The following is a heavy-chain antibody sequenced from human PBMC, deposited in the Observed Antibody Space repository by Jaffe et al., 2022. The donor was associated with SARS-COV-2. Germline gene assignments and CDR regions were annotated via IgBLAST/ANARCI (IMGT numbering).Heavy chain of an antibody. Sequence: EVRLVESGGGLVQPGGSLRLSCATSGFTFSSYAMSWVRQAPGKGLEWVSLVSGSDGSTYYADSVKGRFTISRDNSRNTLYLQMNSLRADDTAVYYCARAGYYDSTGYYYGFFDCWGQGTLVTVSS. D-gene: IGHD3-22*01. CDR2: VSGSDGST. V-gene: IGHV3-23*04. CDR1: GFTFSSYA. CDR3: ARAGYYDSTGYYYGFFDC. J-gene: IGHJ4*02.